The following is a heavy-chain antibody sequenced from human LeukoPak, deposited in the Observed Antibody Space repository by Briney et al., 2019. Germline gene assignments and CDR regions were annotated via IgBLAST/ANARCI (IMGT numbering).Heavy chain of an antibody. CDR3: ASQRRWLQLSDDY. CDR1: GGSISSSSYY. CDR2: IYYSGST. J-gene: IGHJ4*02. D-gene: IGHD5-24*01. V-gene: IGHV4-39*07. Sequence: PSETLSLTCTVSGGSISSSSYYWGWIRQPPGKGLEWIGSIYYSGSTYYNPSLKSRVTISVDTSKNQFSLKLSSVTAADTAVYYCASQRRWLQLSDDYWGQGTLVTVSS.